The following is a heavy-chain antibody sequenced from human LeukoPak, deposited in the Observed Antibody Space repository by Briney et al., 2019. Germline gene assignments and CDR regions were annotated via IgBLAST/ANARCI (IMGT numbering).Heavy chain of an antibody. CDR3: AKDDAWLRFGE. V-gene: IGHV3-23*01. D-gene: IGHD3-10*01. CDR2: ISPSGDIT. CDR1: GFTFSNHG. J-gene: IGHJ4*02. Sequence: GGTLRLPCAASGFTFSNHGMNWVRQAPGKGLEWVSGISPSGDITYYADSVRGRFTISRDNSKNTLYLEVISLTAEDTAVYYCAKDDAWLRFGEWSQGTLVTVSS.